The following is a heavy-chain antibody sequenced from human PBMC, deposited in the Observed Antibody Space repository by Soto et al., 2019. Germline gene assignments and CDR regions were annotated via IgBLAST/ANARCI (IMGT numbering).Heavy chain of an antibody. CDR1: GAYISDFS. J-gene: IGHJ1*01. Sequence: QVQQQESGPGLVKPSDTLSLTCRVSGAYISDFSWSXIRXXXGKGLEWIGRITINGNTQKNPSFKSRVTMSIDTSRNHFSLNLQSATAADTALYYCTRETGENWTYEAHWGPGTLVTVSS. D-gene: IGHD1-7*01. V-gene: IGHV4-4*07. CDR2: ITINGNT. CDR3: TRETGENWTYEAH.